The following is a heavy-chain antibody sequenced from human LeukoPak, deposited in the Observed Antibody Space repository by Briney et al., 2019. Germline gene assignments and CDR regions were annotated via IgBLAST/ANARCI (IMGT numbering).Heavy chain of an antibody. CDR3: AGTSDYGDYVGY. D-gene: IGHD4-17*01. Sequence: SETLSLTCTVSGGSISSSSYYWGWIRQPPGKGLEWIGSIYYSGSTYYNPSLKSRVTVSVDTSKNQFSLKLSSVTAADTAVYYCAGTSDYGDYVGYWGQGTLVTVSS. J-gene: IGHJ4*02. CDR1: GGSISSSSYY. V-gene: IGHV4-39*01. CDR2: IYYSGST.